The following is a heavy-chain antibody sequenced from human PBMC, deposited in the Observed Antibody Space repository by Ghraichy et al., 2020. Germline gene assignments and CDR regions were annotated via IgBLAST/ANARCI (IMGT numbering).Heavy chain of an antibody. CDR1: GFSFSSYA. Sequence: GGSLRLSCAASGFSFSSYAMNWVRQAPGKGLEWVASISSSSGAIYYADSGRGRFTISRDNARNTMFLQMNSLRGDDTAISYCARADWDSGDSLGYWGQGTLVIVSS. J-gene: IGHJ4*02. CDR3: ARADWDSGDSLGY. D-gene: IGHD4-17*01. V-gene: IGHV3-21*01. CDR2: ISSSSGAI.